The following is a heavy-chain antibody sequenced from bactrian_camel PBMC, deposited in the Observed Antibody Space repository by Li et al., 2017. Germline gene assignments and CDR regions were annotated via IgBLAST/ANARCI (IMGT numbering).Heavy chain of an antibody. CDR2: INSGGGST. Sequence: QLVESGGGLVQPGGSLRLSCAVSGFTFSGYYMSWVRQAPGKGLEWVSAINSGGGSTYYADSVKGRFTISRDNAKNTLYLQLNSLKTEDTAMYYCASDRGAMGWVLPLNYWGQGTQVTVS. D-gene: IGHD3*01. V-gene: IGHV3S28*01. CDR1: GFTFSGYY. CDR3: ASDRGAMGWVLPLNY. J-gene: IGHJ4*01.